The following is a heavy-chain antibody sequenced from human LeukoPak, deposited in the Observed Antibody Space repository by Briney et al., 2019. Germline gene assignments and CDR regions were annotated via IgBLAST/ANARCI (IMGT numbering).Heavy chain of an antibody. CDR1: GGTFSSYA. CDR2: IIPIFGTA. Sequence: SVKVSCKASGGTFSSYAISWVRQAPGQGLEWMGGIIPIFGTANYAQKFQGTVTITADESTSTAYMELSSLRSEDTAVYYCARATYDFWSGYYTYYFDYWGQGTLVTVSS. J-gene: IGHJ4*02. D-gene: IGHD3-3*01. V-gene: IGHV1-69*13. CDR3: ARATYDFWSGYYTYYFDY.